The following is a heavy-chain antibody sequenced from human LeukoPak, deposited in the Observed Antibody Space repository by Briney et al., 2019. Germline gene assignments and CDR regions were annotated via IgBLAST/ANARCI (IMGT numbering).Heavy chain of an antibody. D-gene: IGHD4/OR15-4a*01. V-gene: IGHV3-74*01. Sequence: GGSLRLSCAAPGITFSSYWMHWVRQAPGKGLVWVSRIDSDGSGTSYADSVKGRFTISRDNSKNTLYLQMSNLRAEDTAVYYCARGETTMALSPFDYWGQGTLVTVSS. CDR1: GITFSSYW. CDR3: ARGETTMALSPFDY. J-gene: IGHJ4*02. CDR2: IDSDGSGT.